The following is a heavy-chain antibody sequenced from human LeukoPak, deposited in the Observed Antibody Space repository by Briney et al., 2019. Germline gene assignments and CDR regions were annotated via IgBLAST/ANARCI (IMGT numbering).Heavy chain of an antibody. CDR3: AREGVDYYDSSGYLASFDY. D-gene: IGHD3-22*01. CDR1: GFTFSSYW. Sequence: GGSLRLSCAASGFTFSSYWMNWVRQAPGKGLVWVSRIASDGSSTTYADSVKGRFSISRDNAKNTLYLQMNSLRAEDTAVYYCAREGVDYYDSSGYLASFDYWGQGTLVTVSS. CDR2: IASDGSST. J-gene: IGHJ4*02. V-gene: IGHV3-74*01.